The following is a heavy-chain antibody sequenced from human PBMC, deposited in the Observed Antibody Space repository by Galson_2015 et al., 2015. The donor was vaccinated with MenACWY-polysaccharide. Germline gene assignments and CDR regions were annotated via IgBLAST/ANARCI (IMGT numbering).Heavy chain of an antibody. CDR1: LFNFNIHT. CDR3: VRDGGGGNGWYWFDL. V-gene: IGHV3-30*14. CDR2: TSSDGKHK. Sequence: ALRLSFSSSLFNFNIHTMHFFHQAPDKARPRVSLTSSDGKHKYYSYSFNFRFTISRDNHKNMVFLEMNILRAEDTAVYYCVRDGGGGNGWYWFDLWGQGTRVTVPS. J-gene: IGHJ5*02. D-gene: IGHD6-19*01.